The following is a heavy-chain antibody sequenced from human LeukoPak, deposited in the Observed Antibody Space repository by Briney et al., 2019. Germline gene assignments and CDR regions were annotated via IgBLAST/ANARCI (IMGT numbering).Heavy chain of an antibody. CDR2: IYYSGST. J-gene: IGHJ4*02. V-gene: IGHV4-31*03. Sequence: SQTLSLTCTVSGGSISSGGYYWSWIRHHPGKGLEWIGYIYYSGSTYYNPSLKSRVTISVDTSKNQFSLKLSSVTAADTAVYYCARAREDYYDSSGYYFDYWGQGTLVTVSS. D-gene: IGHD3-22*01. CDR3: ARAREDYYDSSGYYFDY. CDR1: GGSISSGGYY.